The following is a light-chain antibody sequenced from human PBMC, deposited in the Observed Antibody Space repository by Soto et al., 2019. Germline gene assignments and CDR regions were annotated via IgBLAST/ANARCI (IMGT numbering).Light chain of an antibody. V-gene: IGLV2-8*01. J-gene: IGLJ3*02. CDR1: SSDVGAYNR. CDR2: EVS. CDR3: TSYVGSSNVNWV. Sequence: QSALTQPPSASGSPGQSVTISCTGTSSDVGAYNRVSWYQHHPGKAPKLMIYEVSKRPSGVPDRFSGSKSGNTASLTFSGLQAEDEADYYCTSYVGSSNVNWVFGGGTQLTVL.